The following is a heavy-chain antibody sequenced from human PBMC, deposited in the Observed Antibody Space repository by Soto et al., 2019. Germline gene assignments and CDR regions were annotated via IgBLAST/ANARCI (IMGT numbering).Heavy chain of an antibody. CDR3: AKGGILSDYGDFVDY. V-gene: IGHV3-30*18. D-gene: IGHD4-17*01. J-gene: IGHJ4*02. CDR2: ISYDGSNK. Sequence: GGSLRLSCAASGFTFSSYGMHWVRQAPGKGLEWVAVISYDGSNKYYADSVKGRFTISRDNSKNTLYLQMNSLRAEDTAVYYCAKGGILSDYGDFVDYWGQGTLVTVS. CDR1: GFTFSSYG.